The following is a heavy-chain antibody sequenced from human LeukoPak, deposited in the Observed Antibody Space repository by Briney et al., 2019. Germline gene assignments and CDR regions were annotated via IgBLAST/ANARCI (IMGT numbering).Heavy chain of an antibody. D-gene: IGHD1-26*01. J-gene: IGHJ3*02. CDR3: ARGLGGSYYAVDAFDI. CDR2: INSDGSST. CDR1: GFTFSSYW. Sequence: TGGSLRLSCAASGFTFSSYWMTWVRQAPGKGLVWVSRINSDGSSTSYADSVKGRFTISRDNAKNTLYLQMNSLRAEDTAVYYCARGLGGSYYAVDAFDIWGQGTMVTVSS. V-gene: IGHV3-74*01.